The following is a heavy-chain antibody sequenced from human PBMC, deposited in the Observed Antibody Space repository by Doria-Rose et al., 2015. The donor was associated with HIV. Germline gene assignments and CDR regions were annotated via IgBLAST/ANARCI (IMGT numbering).Heavy chain of an antibody. Sequence: QVQLQQWDAGLVKPSETLSLTCAVFGGSFSGYYWSWIRQPPGKGLEWIGEINHSGSTNYKTSLKSRVTISLDTSKNLFSLKLSSVTAADTAVYYCARGLLRGGWNDVDYYYGMGVWGHGTTVTVSS. CDR3: ARGLLRGGWNDVDYYYGMGV. CDR1: GGSFSGYY. D-gene: IGHD1-1*01. J-gene: IGHJ6*02. CDR2: INHSGST. V-gene: IGHV4-34*01.